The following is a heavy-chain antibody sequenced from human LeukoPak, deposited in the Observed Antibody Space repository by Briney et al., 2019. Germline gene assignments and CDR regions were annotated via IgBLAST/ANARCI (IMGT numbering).Heavy chain of an antibody. CDR1: GGSISSYY. V-gene: IGHV4-59*01. CDR2: IYYSGRT. D-gene: IGHD4/OR15-4a*01. Sequence: PETLSLTCTVSGGSISSYYWSWIRQPPGKGLEWIGYIYYSGRTNYNPSLKSRVTISVDTSKNQFSLKLSSVTAADTAVYYCAREYGGDAFDIWGQGTMVTVSS. CDR3: AREYGGDAFDI. J-gene: IGHJ3*02.